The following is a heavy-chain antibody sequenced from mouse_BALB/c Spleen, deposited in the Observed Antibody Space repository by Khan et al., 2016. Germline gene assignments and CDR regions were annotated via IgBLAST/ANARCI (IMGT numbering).Heavy chain of an antibody. CDR3: AEDYYGKNLFAY. D-gene: IGHD1-1*01. CDR1: GYTFTNYG. J-gene: IGHJ3*01. V-gene: IGHV9-3*02. Sequence: QIQLVQSGPELKKPGETVKISCKASGYTFTNYGMNWVKQAPGKGLKWMGWINTNTGEPTYAEEFKGRFAFSLETSASTAYLQINNLKYDDTATYCCAEDYYGKNLFAYWGQGTLVTVSA. CDR2: INTNTGEP.